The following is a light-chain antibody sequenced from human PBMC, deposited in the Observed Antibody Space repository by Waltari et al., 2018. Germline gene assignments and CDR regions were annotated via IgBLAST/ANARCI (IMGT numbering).Light chain of an antibody. V-gene: IGLV2-14*01. CDR1: SSDVAVFNY. J-gene: IGLJ3*02. CDR2: DVS. Sequence: QSALTQSASVSGSPGQSITISCTGTSSDVAVFNYFSWYQQHPGKAPQLMIYDVSTRPSAVSNRFSGSKSGNTASLTISGLQAEDEADYYCSSYTSTWVFGGGTKLTIL. CDR3: SSYTSTWV.